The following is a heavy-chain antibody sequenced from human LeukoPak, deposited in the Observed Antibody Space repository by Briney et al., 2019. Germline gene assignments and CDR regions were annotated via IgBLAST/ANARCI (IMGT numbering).Heavy chain of an antibody. V-gene: IGHV3-21*01. J-gene: IGHJ1*01. CDR3: VRDSGSSYGYYFLH. CDR1: GFSASRNY. CDR2: ISISSSHM. D-gene: IGHD1-26*01. Sequence: GGSLRLSCAASGFSASRNYMSWVRQAPGKGLEWVSSISISSSHMFYADSVKGRFSISRDNANYSLYLQMNSLRAEDTAVYYCVRDSGSSYGYYFLHWGQGTLVTVSS.